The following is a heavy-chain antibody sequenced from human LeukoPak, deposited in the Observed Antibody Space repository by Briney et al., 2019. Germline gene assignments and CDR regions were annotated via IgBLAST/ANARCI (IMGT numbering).Heavy chain of an antibody. CDR3: ARDRRGGYCSSTSCYRDH. CDR1: GFTFSTYF. V-gene: IGHV3-74*01. D-gene: IGHD2-2*02. Sequence: GGSLRLSCAASGFTFSTYFMHWVRQAPGKGLVWVSRIHPDGSSTVYADSVKGRFTISRDNAKNSLYLQMNSLRAEDTAVYYCARDRRGGYCSSTSCYRDHWGQGTLVTVSS. J-gene: IGHJ4*02. CDR2: IHPDGSST.